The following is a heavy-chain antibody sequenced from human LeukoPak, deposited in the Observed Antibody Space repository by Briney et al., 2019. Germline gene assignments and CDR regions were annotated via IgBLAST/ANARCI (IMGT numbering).Heavy chain of an antibody. Sequence: PSETLSLTCTVSGGSISSSSYYWGWIRQPPGKGLEWIGSIYYSGSTYYNPSLKSRVTISVDTSKNQFSLKLSSVTAADTAVYYCARVDTMIVVGDAFDIWGQGTMVTVSS. J-gene: IGHJ3*02. D-gene: IGHD3-22*01. CDR3: ARVDTMIVVGDAFDI. CDR2: IYYSGST. CDR1: GGSISSSSYY. V-gene: IGHV4-39*07.